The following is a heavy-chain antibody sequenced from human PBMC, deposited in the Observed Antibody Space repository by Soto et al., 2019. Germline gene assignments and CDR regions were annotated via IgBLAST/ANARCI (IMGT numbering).Heavy chain of an antibody. CDR2: TYYRSKWYN. J-gene: IGHJ4*02. CDR1: GDSVSSNTAA. D-gene: IGHD1-26*01. CDR3: VRDVGFDFDY. Sequence: SQTLSLTCAISGDSVSSNTAAWNWIRQSPSRGLEWLVRTYYRSKWYNDYAVSVKSRITINPETSKNQFSLHLNSVTPEDTDLYYCVRDVGFDFDYWGLGTLVTV. V-gene: IGHV6-1*01.